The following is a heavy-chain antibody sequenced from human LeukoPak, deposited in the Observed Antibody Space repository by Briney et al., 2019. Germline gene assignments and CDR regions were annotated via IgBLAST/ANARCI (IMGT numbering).Heavy chain of an antibody. CDR3: ARSDIHYYYMDA. V-gene: IGHV4-59*01. CDR1: GGSISSYY. CDR2: IYYSGST. Sequence: SETLSLTCTVSGGSISSYYWSWIRQPPGKGLEWIGYIYYSGSTNYNPSLKSRVTISVDTSKNQFSLKLSSVTAADTAVYYCARSDIHYYYMDAWGKGTTVTVSS. J-gene: IGHJ6*03.